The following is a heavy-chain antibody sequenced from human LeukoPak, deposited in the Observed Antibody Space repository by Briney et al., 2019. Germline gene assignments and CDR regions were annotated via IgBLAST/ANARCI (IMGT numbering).Heavy chain of an antibody. V-gene: IGHV1-18*04. CDR1: GYTFTSYY. D-gene: IGHD3-3*01. CDR3: ARGRGEYDFWSGYYTDAFDI. CDR2: ISAYNGNT. Sequence: ASVKVSCKASGYTFTSYYMHWVRQAPGQGLEWMGWISAYNGNTNYAQKLQGRVTMTTDTSTSTAYMELRSLRSDDTAVYYCARGRGEYDFWSGYYTDAFDIWGQGTMVTVSS. J-gene: IGHJ3*02.